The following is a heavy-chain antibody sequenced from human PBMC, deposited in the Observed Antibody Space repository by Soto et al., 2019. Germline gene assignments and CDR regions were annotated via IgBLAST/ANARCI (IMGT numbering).Heavy chain of an antibody. Sequence: GGSLRLSCAASGFTFSSYGMHWVRQAPGKGLEWVAVISYDGSNKYYADSVKGRFTISRDNSKNTLYLQMNSLRAEDTAVYYCAKDRRSNYYYYGMDVWGQGTTVTVSS. V-gene: IGHV3-30*18. CDR2: ISYDGSNK. CDR1: GFTFSSYG. J-gene: IGHJ6*02. CDR3: AKDRRSNYYYYGMDV.